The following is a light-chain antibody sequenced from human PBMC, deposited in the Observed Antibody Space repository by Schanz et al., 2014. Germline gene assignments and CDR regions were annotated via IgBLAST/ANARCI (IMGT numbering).Light chain of an antibody. CDR2: DVS. CDR1: SSDVGGYNY. V-gene: IGLV2-14*03. Sequence: QSALTQPASVSGSPGQSITISCTGTSSDVGGYNYVSWYQQHPGKAPKLMIHDVSNRPSGVSTRFSGSKSGNTASLTISGLQAEDEAAYYCSSYASGNTWVFGGGTKLTVL. CDR3: SSYASGNTWV. J-gene: IGLJ3*02.